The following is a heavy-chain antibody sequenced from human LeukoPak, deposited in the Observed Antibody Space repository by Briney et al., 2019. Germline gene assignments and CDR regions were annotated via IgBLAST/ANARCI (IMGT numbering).Heavy chain of an antibody. J-gene: IGHJ4*02. Sequence: SETLSLTCTVSGGSVSSGSYYWSWIRRPPGKGLEWIGYNYYSGSTNYNPSLKSRVTISVDASKNQFSLKLSSVTAADTAVYYCARDGWFGEGDYFDYWGQGTLVTVSS. CDR2: NYYSGST. V-gene: IGHV4-61*01. CDR3: ARDGWFGEGDYFDY. CDR1: GGSVSSGSYY. D-gene: IGHD3-10*01.